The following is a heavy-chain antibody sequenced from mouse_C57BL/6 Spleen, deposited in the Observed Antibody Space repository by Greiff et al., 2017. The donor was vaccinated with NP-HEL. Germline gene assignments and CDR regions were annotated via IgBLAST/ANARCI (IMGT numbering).Heavy chain of an antibody. D-gene: IGHD1-1*01. V-gene: IGHV1-39*01. CDR3: ASSVITTVVAKCMDY. Sequence: VQLQQSGPELVKPGASVKISCKASGYSFTDYNMNWVKQSNGKSLEWIGVINPNYGTTSYNQKFKGKATLTVAHSSSTAYMQLNSLTSEDSAVYYCASSVITTVVAKCMDYWGQGTSVTVSS. CDR1: GYSFTDYN. CDR2: INPNYGTT. J-gene: IGHJ4*01.